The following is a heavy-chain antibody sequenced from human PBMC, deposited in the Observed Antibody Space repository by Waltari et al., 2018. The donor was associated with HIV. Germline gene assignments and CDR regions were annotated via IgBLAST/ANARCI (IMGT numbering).Heavy chain of an antibody. CDR2: MNPNSGNT. CDR3: ARSSITGTSGGGMDV. Sequence: QAQLVQSGAEVKKPGASVKVDCKASGDPFTSLDINWVRQATGQGLEWMGWMNPNSGNTGYAQKFQGRVTMTRNTSISTAFMELSSLRSEDTAVYYCARSSITGTSGGGMDVWGQGTTVTVSS. J-gene: IGHJ6*02. CDR1: GDPFTSLD. D-gene: IGHD1-7*01. V-gene: IGHV1-8*01.